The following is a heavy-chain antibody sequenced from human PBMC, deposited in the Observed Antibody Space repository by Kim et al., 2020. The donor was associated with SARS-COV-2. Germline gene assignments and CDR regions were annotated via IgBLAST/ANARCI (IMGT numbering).Heavy chain of an antibody. J-gene: IGHJ4*02. CDR2: IYRGGDT. D-gene: IGHD6-19*01. CDR3: ATGEWLVQGY. CDR1: GFTVINNY. V-gene: IGHV3-66*01. Sequence: GGSLRLSCAASGFTVINNYMSWVRQAPGKGQEWVSVIYRGGDTYYADSVKGRFTISRDNSKNTLYLQMNSLRAEDTAVYYCATGEWLVQGYWGQGTLVTVSS.